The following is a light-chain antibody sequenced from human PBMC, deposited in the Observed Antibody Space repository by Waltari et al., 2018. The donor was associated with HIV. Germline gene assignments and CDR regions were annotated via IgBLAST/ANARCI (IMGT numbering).Light chain of an antibody. CDR1: SSDPGDYQY. Sequence: QSALTQPRSVSGSPGQSVTISCPGTSSDPGDYQYFSWYQNHPGKAPKLIIYDVTERPSGVPDRFSGSKSGNTASLTISGLQAEDEADYFCCSHAGTSSFVIFGGGTKLTVL. CDR3: CSHAGTSSFVI. CDR2: DVT. J-gene: IGLJ2*01. V-gene: IGLV2-11*01.